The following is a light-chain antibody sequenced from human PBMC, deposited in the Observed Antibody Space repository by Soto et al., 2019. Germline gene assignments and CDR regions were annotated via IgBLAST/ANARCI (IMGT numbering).Light chain of an antibody. V-gene: IGLV2-11*01. J-gene: IGLJ1*01. CDR3: CSFAGSYSYV. CDR2: DVT. Sequence: QSVLTQPRSVSLSPGQSVTISCTGTSSDVGRYDYVSWYQQHPGKALKLIVYDVTERPSGVPDRFSGSKSGNTASLTISGLQAEDEADYSCCSFAGSYSYVFGTGTKVTVL. CDR1: SSDVGRYDY.